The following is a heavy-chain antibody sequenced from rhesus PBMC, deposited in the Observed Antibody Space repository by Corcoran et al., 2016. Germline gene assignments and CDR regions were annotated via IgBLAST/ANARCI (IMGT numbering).Heavy chain of an antibody. CDR3: ATRGEYSHVFDY. CDR1: GGSISGYYY. Sequence: QVQLQQWGEGLVKPSETLSLTCAVYGGSISGYYYWSWIRQPPGKGLEWIGYIYGSSGSTNYNPSLKKRVTSSKDASKNQFSLKLSSVTAAYTAVYYCATRGEYSHVFDYWGQGVLVTVSS. D-gene: IGHD4-23*01. J-gene: IGHJ4*01. CDR2: IYGSSGST. V-gene: IGHV4-73*01.